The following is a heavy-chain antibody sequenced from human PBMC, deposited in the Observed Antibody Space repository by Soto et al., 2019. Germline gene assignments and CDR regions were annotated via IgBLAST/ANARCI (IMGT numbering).Heavy chain of an antibody. CDR2: ITDSGGST. V-gene: IGHV3-23*01. CDR1: GFTFSSYA. Sequence: EVQLLESGGALVQPGGSRRLSCAASGFTFSSYAMIWVRQAPGKGLEWLTLITDSGGSTYYAYSVKGRFTISRDDSKNTLYLQMNSLRAEDTAVYYCANGGLTTPDYWGQGTLVTVSS. CDR3: ANGGLTTPDY. J-gene: IGHJ4*02. D-gene: IGHD4-4*01.